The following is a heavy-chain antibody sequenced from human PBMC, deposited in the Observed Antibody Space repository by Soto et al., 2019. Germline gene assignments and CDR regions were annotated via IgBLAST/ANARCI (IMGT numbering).Heavy chain of an antibody. J-gene: IGHJ6*02. CDR2: IYYSGST. CDR1: GGSISSSSYY. V-gene: IGHV4-39*01. Sequence: LPETLSLTCTVSGGSISSSSYYWGWIRQPPGKGLEWIGSIYYSGSTYYNPSLKSRVTISVDTSKNQFSLKLSSVTAADTAVYYCARPLGYCSSTSCYLRRGMDVWGQGTTVTVSS. CDR3: ARPLGYCSSTSCYLRRGMDV. D-gene: IGHD2-2*01.